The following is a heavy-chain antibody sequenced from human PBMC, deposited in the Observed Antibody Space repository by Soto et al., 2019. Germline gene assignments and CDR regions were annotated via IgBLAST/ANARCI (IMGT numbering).Heavy chain of an antibody. CDR3: ARYRREAVAGYTLDN. V-gene: IGHV4-4*02. CDR2: IYHSGST. CDR1: GGSISSSNW. D-gene: IGHD6-13*01. J-gene: IGHJ4*02. Sequence: PSETLSLTCAVSGGSISSSNWWSWVRQPPGKGLEWIGEIYHSGSTNYNPSLKSRVTISVDTSKSQFSLKVNSMTAADTAVYYCARYRREAVAGYTLDNWGQGILVTVSS.